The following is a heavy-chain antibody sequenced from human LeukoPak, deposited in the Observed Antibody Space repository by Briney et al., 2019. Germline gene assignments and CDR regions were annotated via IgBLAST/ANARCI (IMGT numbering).Heavy chain of an antibody. D-gene: IGHD3-3*01. J-gene: IGHJ4*02. CDR3: ARPTSSYYDFWSGSPGAFDY. CDR2: IYYSGST. CDR1: GGSISSSSYY. V-gene: IGHV4-39*01. Sequence: PSETLSLTCTVSGGSISSSSYYWGWIRQPPGKGLEWIGSIYYSGSTYYNPSLKSRVTISVDTSKNQFSLKLSSVTAADTAVYYCARPTSSYYDFWSGSPGAFDYWGQGTLVTVSS.